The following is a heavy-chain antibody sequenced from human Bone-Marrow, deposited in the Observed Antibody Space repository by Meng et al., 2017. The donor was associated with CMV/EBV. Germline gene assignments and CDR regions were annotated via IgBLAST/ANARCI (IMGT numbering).Heavy chain of an antibody. Sequence: QVQLQESGPGLVTPSETLPLTCTVSGGSISSYYWSWIRQPAGKGLEWIGRIYTSGSTNYNPSLKSRVTMSVDTSKNQFSLKLSSVTAADTAVYYCAREWRGLWFGEFVYWFDTWGQGTLVTVSS. CDR1: GGSISSYY. CDR2: IYTSGST. D-gene: IGHD3-10*01. J-gene: IGHJ5*02. V-gene: IGHV4-4*07. CDR3: AREWRGLWFGEFVYWFDT.